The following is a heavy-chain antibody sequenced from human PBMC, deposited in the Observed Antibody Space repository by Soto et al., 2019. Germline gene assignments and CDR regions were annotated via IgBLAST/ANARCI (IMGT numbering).Heavy chain of an antibody. CDR3: ARDQHRYSGSYGYYYGMDV. D-gene: IGHD1-26*01. CDR2: IKQDGSEK. CDR1: GFTFSSYW. Sequence: HPGGSLRLSCAASGFTFSSYWMSWVRQAPGKGLEWVANIKQDGSEKYYVDSVKGRFTISRDNAKNSLYLQMNSLRAEDTAVYYCARDQHRYSGSYGYYYGMDVWGQGTTVTVSS. V-gene: IGHV3-7*01. J-gene: IGHJ6*02.